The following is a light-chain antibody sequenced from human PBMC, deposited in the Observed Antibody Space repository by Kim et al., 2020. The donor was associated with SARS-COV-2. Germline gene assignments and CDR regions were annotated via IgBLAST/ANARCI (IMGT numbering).Light chain of an antibody. CDR2: DAS. J-gene: IGKJ1*01. CDR1: QSFSNW. V-gene: IGKV1-5*01. Sequence: ASVGARVTITCRASQSFSNWLAWYQQKPGKAPKLLISDASSLEGGVPSRFTGSESGTEFTLTITGLQPDDFATYYCQQYKTYPWTFGQGTKVEIK. CDR3: QQYKTYPWT.